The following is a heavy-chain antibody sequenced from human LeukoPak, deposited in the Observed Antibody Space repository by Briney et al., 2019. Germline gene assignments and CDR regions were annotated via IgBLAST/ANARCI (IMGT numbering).Heavy chain of an antibody. V-gene: IGHV1-3*01. D-gene: IGHD6-13*01. CDR1: GYTFTSYA. CDR3: AIRYSSSWYEGNWFDP. J-gene: IGHJ5*02. CDR2: INAGNGNT. Sequence: APVKVSCKASGYTFTSYAMHWVRRAPGQRLEWMGWINAGNGNTKYSQKFQGRVTITRDTSASTAYMELSSLRSEDTAVYYCAIRYSSSWYEGNWFDPWGQGTLVTVSS.